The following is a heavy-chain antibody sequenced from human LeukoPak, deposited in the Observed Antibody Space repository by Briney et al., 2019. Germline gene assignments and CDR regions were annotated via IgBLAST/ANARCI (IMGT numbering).Heavy chain of an antibody. Sequence: GGSVRLSCAASGFTFSSYAMSWVRQAPGKGLEWVSAISGSGGSTYYADSVKGRFTISRDISKNTVYLQMNSLRAEDTAVYYCAKGRELFGLDPRNFPVAATPYYWGQGTLVTVSS. V-gene: IGHV3-23*01. J-gene: IGHJ4*02. CDR1: GFTFSSYA. CDR3: AKGRELFGLDPRNFPVAATPYY. D-gene: IGHD2-15*01. CDR2: ISGSGGST.